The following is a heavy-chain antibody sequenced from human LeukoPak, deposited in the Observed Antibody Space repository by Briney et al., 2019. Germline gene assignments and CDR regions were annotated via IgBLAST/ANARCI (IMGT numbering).Heavy chain of an antibody. V-gene: IGHV3-23*01. D-gene: IGHD4-17*01. J-gene: IGHJ2*01. CDR2: ISGSGGST. Sequence: PGGSLRLSCAASGFTFSSYAMSWVRQAPGKGLEWVSAISGSGGSTYYADSVKGRFTISRDNSKNTLYLQMNSLRAEDTAVYYCAKVMGSSPQFYGDYDTWYFDLWGRGTLVTVSS. CDR1: GFTFSSYA. CDR3: AKVMGSSPQFYGDYDTWYFDL.